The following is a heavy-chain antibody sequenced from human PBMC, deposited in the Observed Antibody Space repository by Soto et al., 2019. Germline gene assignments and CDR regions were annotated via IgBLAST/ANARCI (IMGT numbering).Heavy chain of an antibody. CDR2: IWYDGTKR. CDR3: ARDVVTAVAGSVNFFDP. J-gene: IGHJ5*02. V-gene: IGHV3-33*01. D-gene: IGHD6-19*01. Sequence: QVQLVESGGGVVQSGRSLTLSCAASGFSLRTSGTHWLRRAPGKGLEWVGFIWYDGTKRFYANSVKGRSTISKDNSNNILYLQMSGLRAEDTAVYYCARDVVTAVAGSVNFFDPWGQGTLVTVSS. CDR1: GFSLRTSG.